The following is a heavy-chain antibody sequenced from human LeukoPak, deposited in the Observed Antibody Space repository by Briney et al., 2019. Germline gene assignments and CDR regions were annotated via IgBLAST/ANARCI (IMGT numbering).Heavy chain of an antibody. D-gene: IGHD1-26*01. CDR2: IIPIFGTA. V-gene: IGHV1-69*01. CDR1: GGTFISYA. J-gene: IGHJ3*02. CDR3: ARDWVGATHDAFDI. Sequence: ASVKVSCKASGGTFISYAISWVRQAPGQGLEWMGGIIPIFGTANYAQKFQGRVTITADESTSTAYMELSSLRSEDTAVYYCARDWVGATHDAFDIWGQGTMVTVSS.